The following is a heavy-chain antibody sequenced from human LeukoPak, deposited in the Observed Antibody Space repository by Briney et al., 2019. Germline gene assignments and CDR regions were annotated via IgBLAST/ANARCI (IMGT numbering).Heavy chain of an antibody. CDR1: GFTFSSYA. CDR3: AKRRWGSRGDYDAFDI. CDR2: VSPPGGGT. D-gene: IGHD4-17*01. V-gene: IGHV3-23*01. Sequence: GGSLRLSCAASGFTFSSYAMSWVRQAPGKGLEWVSGVSPPGGGTYYADSVKGRFTISRDDSRNTLSLQMNSLRVEDTAVYYCAKRRWGSRGDYDAFDIWGQGTMVTVSS. J-gene: IGHJ3*02.